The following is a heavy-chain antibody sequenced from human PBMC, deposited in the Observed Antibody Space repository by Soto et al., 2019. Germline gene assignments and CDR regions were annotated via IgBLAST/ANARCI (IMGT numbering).Heavy chain of an antibody. CDR1: GGSISSGDYY. Sequence: PSETLSLTCTVSGGSISSGDYYWSWIRQPPGKGLEWIGYIYYSGSTYYNPSLKSRVTISVDTSKNQFSLKLSSVTAADTAVYYCAGEGTGDSSGYYYQGVMNYGMDVWGQGTTVTVSS. CDR3: AGEGTGDSSGYYYQGVMNYGMDV. J-gene: IGHJ6*02. CDR2: IYYSGST. D-gene: IGHD3-22*01. V-gene: IGHV4-30-4*01.